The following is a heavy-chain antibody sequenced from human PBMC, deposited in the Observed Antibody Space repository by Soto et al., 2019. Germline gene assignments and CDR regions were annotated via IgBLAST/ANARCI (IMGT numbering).Heavy chain of an antibody. V-gene: IGHV3-23*01. CDR3: TRWNGFGDS. D-gene: IGHD1-1*01. CDR1: GFNIPDYG. J-gene: IGHJ4*02. Sequence: EVQLLESGGGSVQPGGSLKLSCGVSGFNIPDYGVTWVRQPPGKGLEWVSGFTGGHGKTFYADSVRGPFTLSREDSRNMVYLQMDSLRVEDTAVYYCTRWNGFGDSWGQGTLVTVAS. CDR2: FTGGHGKT.